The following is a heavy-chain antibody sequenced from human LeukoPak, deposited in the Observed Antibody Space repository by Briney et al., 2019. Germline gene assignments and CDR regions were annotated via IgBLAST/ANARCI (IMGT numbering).Heavy chain of an antibody. Sequence: SETLSLTCTVSGGSISSSSYYWGWIRQPPGKGLEWIGSIYYSGSTYYNPSLKSRVTISVDTSKNQFSLKLSSVTAADTAVYYCASKSTGIAVAGTILGSNWFDPWGQGTLVTVSS. J-gene: IGHJ5*02. D-gene: IGHD6-19*01. V-gene: IGHV4-39*07. CDR3: ASKSTGIAVAGTILGSNWFDP. CDR2: IYYSGST. CDR1: GGSISSSSYY.